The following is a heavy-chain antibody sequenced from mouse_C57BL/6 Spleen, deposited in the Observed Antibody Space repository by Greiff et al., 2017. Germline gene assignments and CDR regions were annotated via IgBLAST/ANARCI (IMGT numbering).Heavy chain of an antibody. CDR1: GYTFTDYS. CDR2: INPYNGDT. Sequence: EVQLQQSGPVLVKPGASVKMSCKASGYTFTDYSMDWVKQSHGKSLEWIGDINPYNGDTRYNQKFKGKATLTVDKSSSTAYMELSSLTSEDSAVYYCARYYCSGYYFDYWGQGTTLTVSS. D-gene: IGHD1-1*02. CDR3: ARYYCSGYYFDY. V-gene: IGHV1-19*01. J-gene: IGHJ2*01.